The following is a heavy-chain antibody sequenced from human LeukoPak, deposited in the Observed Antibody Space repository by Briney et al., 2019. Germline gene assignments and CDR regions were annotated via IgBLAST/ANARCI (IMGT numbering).Heavy chain of an antibody. CDR2: ISSSGSTI. Sequence: PEGSLRLSCAASGFTFSDYYMSWIRQAPGKGLEWVSYISSSGSTIYYADSVKGRFTISRDNAKNTLYLQMNSLRAEDTAVYYCARDDPGIAVAGMGYYGMDVWGQGTTVTVSS. V-gene: IGHV3-11*01. J-gene: IGHJ6*02. CDR1: GFTFSDYY. D-gene: IGHD6-19*01. CDR3: ARDDPGIAVAGMGYYGMDV.